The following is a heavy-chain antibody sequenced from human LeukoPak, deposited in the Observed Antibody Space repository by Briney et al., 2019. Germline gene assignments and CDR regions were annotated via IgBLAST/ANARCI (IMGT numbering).Heavy chain of an antibody. V-gene: IGHV3-30-3*01. J-gene: IGHJ4*02. CDR3: AKADGSAWYRGDY. CDR2: ISYDGSNK. CDR1: GFTFSSYA. D-gene: IGHD6-19*01. Sequence: GGSLRLSCAASGFTFSSYAMHWVRQAPGKGLEWVAVISYDGSNKYYADSVKGRFTISRDNSKNTLSLQMYSLRAEDTALYYCAKADGSAWYRGDYWGQGTLVTVSS.